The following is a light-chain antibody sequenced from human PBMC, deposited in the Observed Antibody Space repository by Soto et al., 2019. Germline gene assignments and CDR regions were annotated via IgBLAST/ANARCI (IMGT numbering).Light chain of an antibody. CDR1: QNVTINY. CDR2: GAS. CDR3: QQYGSSTWS. V-gene: IGKV3-20*01. J-gene: IGKJ1*01. Sequence: IVLTQAPGTLSFSPGERATXSCWASQNVTINYLAWYQQNRGQAPRLXVYGASIRAHGGPDRFSGSGSAADFTRTISRLEPEDFAVYYGQQYGSSTWSFGQGTKVDIK.